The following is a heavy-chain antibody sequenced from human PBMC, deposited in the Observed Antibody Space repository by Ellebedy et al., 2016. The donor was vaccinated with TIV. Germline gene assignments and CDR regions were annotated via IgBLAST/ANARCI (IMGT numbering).Heavy chain of an antibody. V-gene: IGHV3-23*01. D-gene: IGHD6-19*01. CDR1: GFTFSNYA. CDR3: AKEDFSGGWYGDGAFDI. J-gene: IGHJ3*02. CDR2: ISGSGDNT. Sequence: GESLKISCAASGFTFSNYAMNWVRQAPGKGLEWVSAISGSGDNTYLADSVRGRFTISRDNSKNTLYLHMNSLRGEDTAVYHCAKEDFSGGWYGDGAFDIWGQGTMVTVFS.